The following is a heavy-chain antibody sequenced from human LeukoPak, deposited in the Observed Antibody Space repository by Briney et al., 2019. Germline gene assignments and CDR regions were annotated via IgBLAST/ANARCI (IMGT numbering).Heavy chain of an antibody. CDR1: GFTFSSYE. V-gene: IGHV3-48*03. J-gene: IGHJ4*02. Sequence: GGSLRLSCAASGFTFSSYEMSWVRQAPGKGLEWVSYIGVSGSTMYYAESVKGRFTISRDNAKNSLYLQMNSLRAEDTAVYYCARERYCSSTSCPHGDLDYWGQGTLVSVSS. CDR2: IGVSGSTM. D-gene: IGHD2-2*01. CDR3: ARERYCSSTSCPHGDLDY.